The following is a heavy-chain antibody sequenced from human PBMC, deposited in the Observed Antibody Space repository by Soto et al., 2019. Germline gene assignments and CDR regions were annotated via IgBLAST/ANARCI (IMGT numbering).Heavy chain of an antibody. CDR2: INTNTGNP. CDR3: ARGSRVRGVITNFNWFDP. V-gene: IGHV7-4-1*01. CDR1: GYTFTSYA. J-gene: IGHJ5*02. D-gene: IGHD3-10*01. Sequence: ASVKVSCKASGYTFTSYAMNWVRQAPGQGLEWMGWINTNTGNPTYAQGFTGRFVFSLDTSVSTAYLQICSLRAEDTAVYYCARGSRVRGVITNFNWFDPWGQGTLVTV.